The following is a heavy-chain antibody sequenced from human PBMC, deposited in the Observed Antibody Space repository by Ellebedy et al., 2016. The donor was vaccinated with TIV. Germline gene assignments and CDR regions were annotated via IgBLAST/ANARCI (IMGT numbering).Heavy chain of an antibody. D-gene: IGHD6-13*01. CDR1: GGTFSSYA. CDR3: ARRKQLVRWGWDNWFDP. J-gene: IGHJ5*02. Sequence: SVKVSCXASGGTFSSYAISWVRQAPGQGLEWMGGIIPIFGTANYAQKFQGRVTITADESTSTAYMELSSLRSEDTAVYYCARRKQLVRWGWDNWFDPWGQGTLVTVSS. CDR2: IIPIFGTA. V-gene: IGHV1-69*13.